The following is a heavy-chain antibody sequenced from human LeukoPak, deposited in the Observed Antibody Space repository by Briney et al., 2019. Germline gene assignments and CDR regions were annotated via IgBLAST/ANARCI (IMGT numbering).Heavy chain of an antibody. CDR2: ISSSGSTI. CDR3: AREVRRWLQFEPYFDY. J-gene: IGHJ4*02. V-gene: IGHV3-11*01. CDR1: GFTFSDYY. Sequence: GGSQRLSCAASGFTFSDYYMSWIRQAPGKGLEWVSYISSSGSTIYYADSVKGRFTISRDNAKNSLYLQMNSLRAEDTAVYYCAREVRRWLQFEPYFDYWGQGTLVTVSS. D-gene: IGHD5-24*01.